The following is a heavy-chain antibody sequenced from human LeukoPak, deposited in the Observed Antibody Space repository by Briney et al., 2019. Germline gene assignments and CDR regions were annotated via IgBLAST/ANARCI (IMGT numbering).Heavy chain of an antibody. CDR3: AKESASQLWPDYYYYYMDV. Sequence: GGSLRLSCAASGFTFSSYGMHWVRQAPGKGLEWVAVISYDGSNKYYADSVKGRFTISRDNSKNTLYLQMNSLRAEDTAVYYCAKESASQLWPDYYYYYMDVWGKGTTVTVSS. J-gene: IGHJ6*03. CDR2: ISYDGSNK. CDR1: GFTFSSYG. D-gene: IGHD5-18*01. V-gene: IGHV3-30*18.